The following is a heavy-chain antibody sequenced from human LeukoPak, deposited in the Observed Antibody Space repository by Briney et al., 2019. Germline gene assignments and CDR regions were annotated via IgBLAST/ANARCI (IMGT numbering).Heavy chain of an antibody. V-gene: IGHV1-2*02. CDR2: INPNSGGT. J-gene: IGHJ5*02. CDR1: GYTFTGYY. D-gene: IGHD2-2*01. CDR3: AREVVVVPAANWFDP. Sequence: ASVKVSCKASGYTFTGYYMHWVRQAPGQGLEWMGWINPNSGGTNYAQKFQGRVTMTRDTSISTAYMERSRLRSDDTAVYYCAREVVVVPAANWFDPWGQGTLVTVSS.